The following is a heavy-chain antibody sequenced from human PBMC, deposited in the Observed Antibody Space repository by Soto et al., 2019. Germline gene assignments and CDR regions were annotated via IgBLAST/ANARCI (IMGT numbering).Heavy chain of an antibody. V-gene: IGHV5-51*01. CDR1: GYSFTSYW. CDR2: IYPGDSDT. D-gene: IGHD3-3*01. CDR3: AKGYDFWSGRDDAFDI. J-gene: IGHJ3*02. Sequence: GESLKISCKGSGYSFTSYWIGWVRQMPGKGLEWMGIIYPGDSDTRYSPSFQGQVTISADKSISTAYLQWSSLKASGTAMYYCAKGYDFWSGRDDAFDIWGQGTMVTVSS.